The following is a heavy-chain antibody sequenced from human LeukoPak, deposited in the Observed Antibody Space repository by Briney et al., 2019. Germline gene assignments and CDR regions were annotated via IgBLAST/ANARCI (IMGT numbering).Heavy chain of an antibody. J-gene: IGHJ6*02. D-gene: IGHD6-13*01. CDR1: GDSVSSNSAA. Sequence: SQTLSLTCAISGDSVSSNSAAWHWIRQSPSRGLEWLGRTYYRSKWYNDYAVSVKSRITINPDTSKNQFSLQLNSVTPEDTAVYYCARERVQQLAPNYYYYYGMDVWGQGTTVTVSS. CDR2: TYYRSKWYN. CDR3: ARERVQQLAPNYYYYYGMDV. V-gene: IGHV6-1*01.